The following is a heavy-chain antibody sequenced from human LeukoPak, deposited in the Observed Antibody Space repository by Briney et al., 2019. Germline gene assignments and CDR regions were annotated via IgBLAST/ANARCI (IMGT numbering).Heavy chain of an antibody. CDR1: GFTFSTYT. CDR2: MSSSGDSI. CDR3: ASSGYDLDWYFDL. D-gene: IGHD5-12*01. V-gene: IGHV3-21*01. Sequence: GGSLRLSCAASGFTFSTYTIHWVRQAPGRGLQWVSSMSSSGDSIHLADSVKGRFSISRDSANNSLYLQMNSLGAEDTAVYYCASSGYDLDWYFDLWGRGTLVTVSS. J-gene: IGHJ2*01.